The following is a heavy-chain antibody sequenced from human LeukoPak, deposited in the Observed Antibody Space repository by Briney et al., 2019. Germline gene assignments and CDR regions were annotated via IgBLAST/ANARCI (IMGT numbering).Heavy chain of an antibody. Sequence: PGGSLRLSCAASGFTFSSYSMNWVRQAPGKGLEWVSSISSSSSYIYYADSVKGRFTISRDNAKNSLYLQMNSLRAEDTAVYYCARDYHGSGSYYIDYWGQGTLVTVSP. CDR3: ARDYHGSGSYYIDY. J-gene: IGHJ4*02. V-gene: IGHV3-21*01. CDR2: ISSSSSYI. CDR1: GFTFSSYS. D-gene: IGHD3-10*01.